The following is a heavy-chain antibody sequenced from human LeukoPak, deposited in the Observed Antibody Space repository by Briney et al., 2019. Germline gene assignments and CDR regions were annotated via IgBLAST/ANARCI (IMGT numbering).Heavy chain of an antibody. Sequence: RLSXAASXVTLXXXXXHWXXXXPXXGXEWXXXISYEGGTQHYADSVKGRFIISRENPRNTLYLQMNILRTEDTAVYYCAKEGTPQXXXWYDLWGQ. J-gene: IGHJ5*02. V-gene: IGHV3-30*18. CDR3: AKEGTPQXXXWYDL. CDR1: XVTLXXXX. D-gene: IGHD3-10*01. CDR2: ISYEGGTQ.